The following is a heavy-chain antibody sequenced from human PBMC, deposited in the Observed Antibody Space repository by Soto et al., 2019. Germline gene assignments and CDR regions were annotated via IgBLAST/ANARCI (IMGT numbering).Heavy chain of an antibody. D-gene: IGHD6-19*01. J-gene: IGHJ6*02. CDR3: ARKYSSGWYAGGDYYGMDV. Sequence: ASVKVSCKASGYTFTSYGISWVRQAPGQGLEWMGWISAYNGNTNYAQKLQGRVTMTTDTSTSTAYMELRSLRSDDTAVYYRARKYSSGWYAGGDYYGMDVWGQGTTVTVSS. CDR1: GYTFTSYG. V-gene: IGHV1-18*04. CDR2: ISAYNGNT.